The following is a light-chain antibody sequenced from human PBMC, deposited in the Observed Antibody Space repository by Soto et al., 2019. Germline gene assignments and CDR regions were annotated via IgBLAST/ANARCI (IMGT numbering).Light chain of an antibody. V-gene: IGLV2-14*03. CDR2: DVS. J-gene: IGLJ1*01. CDR1: RSDIGTYNY. Sequence: ALTQPASMSGSPGQSITISCTGTRSDIGTYNYLSWYQQHPGKAPRLVISDVSNRPSGVSNRFSGSKSGNTASLTITGLQSEDEADYYCMSYTTPSSFGFGSGTKVTVL. CDR3: MSYTTPSSFG.